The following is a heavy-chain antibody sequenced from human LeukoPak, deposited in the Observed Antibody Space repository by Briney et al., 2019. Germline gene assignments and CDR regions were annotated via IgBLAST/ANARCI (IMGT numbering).Heavy chain of an antibody. CDR1: GFTFSSYA. CDR2: IIPIFGTA. J-gene: IGHJ5*02. D-gene: IGHD2-2*01. CDR3: ARDPDIVVVPAAQRFDP. Sequence: SVKVSCMASGFTFSSYAISWVRQAPGQGLEWMGGIIPIFGTANYAQKFQGRVTITADESTSTAYMELSSLRSEDTAVYYCARDPDIVVVPAAQRFDPWGQGTLVTVSS. V-gene: IGHV1-69*01.